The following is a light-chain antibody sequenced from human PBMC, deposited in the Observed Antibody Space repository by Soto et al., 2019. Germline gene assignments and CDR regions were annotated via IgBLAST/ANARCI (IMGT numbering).Light chain of an antibody. CDR2: DAS. V-gene: IGKV3D-11*01. Sequence: EIVLPPSPATLSLSPGERATLSCRASQGVSSYLAWYQQKPCQAPRLLIYDASNRATGIPARVSGSGPGTDFTLTISSLEPEDFAVNDCQQRSNWHQLTFGGGTKVEIK. CDR3: QQRSNWHQLT. J-gene: IGKJ4*02. CDR1: QGVSSY.